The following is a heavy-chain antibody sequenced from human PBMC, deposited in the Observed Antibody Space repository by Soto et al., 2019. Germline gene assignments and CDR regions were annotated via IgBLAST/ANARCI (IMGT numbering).Heavy chain of an antibody. CDR3: ARYGSIVGAIDY. J-gene: IGHJ4*02. Sequence: PVKVACKASWYTFTRYGISLLRQAPGQRLEVIVWMSAYNGNTNYAQKLQGRVTMTTDTSTSPAYMELRSLRSDDTAVYYCARYGSIVGAIDYWGQGTLVTVSS. V-gene: IGHV1-18*04. CDR1: WYTFTRYG. CDR2: MSAYNGNT. D-gene: IGHD1-26*01.